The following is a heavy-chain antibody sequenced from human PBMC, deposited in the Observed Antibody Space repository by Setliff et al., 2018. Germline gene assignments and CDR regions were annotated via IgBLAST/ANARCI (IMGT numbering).Heavy chain of an antibody. CDR2: IYYSGST. Sequence: PSETLSLTCTVSGGSISSVGYYWSWIRQHPGKGLEWIGYIYYSGSTYYNPSLKSLVTISVDTSKNQFSLKLSSVTAADTAVYYCARTYSSSSADWFDPWGQGTLVTVSS. CDR3: ARTYSSSSADWFDP. V-gene: IGHV4-31*01. J-gene: IGHJ5*02. D-gene: IGHD6-6*01. CDR1: GGSISSVGYY.